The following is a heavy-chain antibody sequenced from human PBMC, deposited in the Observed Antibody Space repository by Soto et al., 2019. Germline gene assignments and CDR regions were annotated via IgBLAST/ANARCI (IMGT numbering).Heavy chain of an antibody. V-gene: IGHV3-23*01. CDR1: GFTFSSYA. D-gene: IGHD2-15*01. J-gene: IGHJ4*02. CDR2: ISGSGGST. Sequence: GGSLRLSCAASGFTFSSYAMSCVRQAPGKGLEWVSAISGSGGSTYYADSVKGRFTISRDNSKNTLYLQMNSLRAEDTAVYYCAPAPAAVVVPYWGQGTLVTVSS. CDR3: APAPAAVVVPY.